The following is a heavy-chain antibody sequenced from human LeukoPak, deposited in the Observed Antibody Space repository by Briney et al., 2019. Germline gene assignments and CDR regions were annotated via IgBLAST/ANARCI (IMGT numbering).Heavy chain of an antibody. CDR1: GGSISSYY. J-gene: IGHJ3*02. CDR3: AREGSRDDFTTYYYDSSGWGAFDI. CDR2: IYYSGST. V-gene: IGHV4-59*12. D-gene: IGHD3-22*01. Sequence: SETLSLTCTVSGGSISSYYWNWIRQPPGKGLEWIGYIYYSGSTNYNTSLKSRFTISEDTSNNQFSLKLSSVTDADTAVHYCAREGSRDDFTTYYYDSSGWGAFDIWGQGKMVTVSS.